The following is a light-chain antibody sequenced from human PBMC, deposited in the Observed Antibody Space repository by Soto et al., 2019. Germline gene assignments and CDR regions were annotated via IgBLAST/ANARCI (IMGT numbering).Light chain of an antibody. J-gene: IGKJ2*01. V-gene: IGKV1-39*01. Sequence: DIQMTQSPSSLSASVGDRVIITCRASQSISSSLNWYQQKPGKAPKLLIYAASSLQIGVPSRFSGSGSGTDFTLTISSLQPEDFATYYCQQSYSTPYTFGQGTKLEIK. CDR2: AAS. CDR1: QSISSS. CDR3: QQSYSTPYT.